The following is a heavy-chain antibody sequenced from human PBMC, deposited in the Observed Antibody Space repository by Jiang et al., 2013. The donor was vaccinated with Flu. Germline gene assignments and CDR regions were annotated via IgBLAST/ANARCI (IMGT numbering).Heavy chain of an antibody. V-gene: IGHV4-39*01. Sequence: GKGLEWIAGVHYTGSTYYKSSLRSRVTISMDTSKNQFSLSLNSVTAADTAVYYCARHEQWLIRLDYWGQGTLVTVSS. J-gene: IGHJ4*02. D-gene: IGHD1/OR15-1a*01. CDR3: ARHEQWLIRLDY. CDR2: VHYTGST.